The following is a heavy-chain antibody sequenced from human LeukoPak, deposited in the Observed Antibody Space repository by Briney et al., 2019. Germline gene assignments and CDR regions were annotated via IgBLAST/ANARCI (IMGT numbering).Heavy chain of an antibody. J-gene: IGHJ4*02. CDR3: ARDYGGNPFDY. CDR1: GGSISSYY. CDR2: IYYSGST. V-gene: IGHV4-59*12. Sequence: PSQTLSLTCAVSGGSISSYYWSWIRQPPGKGLEWIGYIYYSGSTNYNPSLKSRVTISVDTSKNQFSLKLSSVTAADTAVYYCARDYGGNPFDYWGQGTLVTVSS. D-gene: IGHD4-23*01.